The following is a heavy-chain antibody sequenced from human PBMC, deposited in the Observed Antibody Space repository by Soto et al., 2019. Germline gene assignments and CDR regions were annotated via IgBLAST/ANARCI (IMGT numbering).Heavy chain of an antibody. CDR1: GFTFSSYA. D-gene: IGHD2-15*01. CDR3: AWRRGAGGLFDY. V-gene: IGHV3-23*01. J-gene: IGHJ5*01. CDR2: VSIGGST. Sequence: VGSLRLSCAASGFTFSSYAMGWARQGPGKGLEWVAVVSIGGSTHYADSVRGRFTISRDNSKNTLSLQMKSLTAEDTAVYFCAWRRGAGGLFDYGGPGALVTV.